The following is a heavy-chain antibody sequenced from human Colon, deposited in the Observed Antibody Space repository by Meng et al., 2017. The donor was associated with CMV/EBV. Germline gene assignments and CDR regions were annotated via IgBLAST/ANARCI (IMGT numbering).Heavy chain of an antibody. D-gene: IGHD4-11*01. CDR2: IMAYNYKT. CDR3: AKDQDGDYSNYQHFDY. Sequence: YKFLQYGISWVRQAPGQGLEGVGRIMAYNYKTDLAEKFQSRVTVTLDLSTDTAFLELRSLRYDDTAIYYCAKDQDGDYSNYQHFDYWGQGTLVTVSS. J-gene: IGHJ4*02. CDR1: YKFLQYG. V-gene: IGHV1-18*01.